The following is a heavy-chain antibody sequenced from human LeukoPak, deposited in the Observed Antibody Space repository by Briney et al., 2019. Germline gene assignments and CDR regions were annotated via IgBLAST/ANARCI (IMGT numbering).Heavy chain of an antibody. V-gene: IGHV1-18*01. Sequence: ASVKVSCKASGYTFTSYDINWVRQAPGQGLEWMGWISAYNGNTNYAQKLQGRVTMTTDTSTSTAYMELRSLRSDDTAVYYCARDPIDSPDVGAFDIWGQGTMVTVSS. J-gene: IGHJ3*02. CDR2: ISAYNGNT. D-gene: IGHD3-22*01. CDR3: ARDPIDSPDVGAFDI. CDR1: GYTFTSYD.